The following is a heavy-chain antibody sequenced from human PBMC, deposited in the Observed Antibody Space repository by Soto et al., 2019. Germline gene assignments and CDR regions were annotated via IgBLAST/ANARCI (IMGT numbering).Heavy chain of an antibody. CDR2: ISSSGSTI. CDR3: ARVPRGGQRLAHFFDY. Sequence: GALRVSCADSGFTLSDYYMGWIRQAPGRGLEWVSYISSSGSTIYYADSVKGRFTISRDNAKNSLYLQMNSLRAEDTAVYYCARVPRGGQRLAHFFDYWGQGTLVTVSS. D-gene: IGHD6-25*01. J-gene: IGHJ4*02. V-gene: IGHV3-11*01. CDR1: GFTLSDYY.